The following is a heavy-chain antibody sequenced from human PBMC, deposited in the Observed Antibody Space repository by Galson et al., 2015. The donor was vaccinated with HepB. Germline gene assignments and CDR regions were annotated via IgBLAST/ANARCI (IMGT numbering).Heavy chain of an antibody. D-gene: IGHD1-14*01. CDR2: IRRKAFGGTP. Sequence: SLRLSCATSGFNFDEYALTWFRQTPERRLEWVGFIRRKAFGGTPKYAASVRGRFVISRDDSKGIAYLQMSSLKPEDTGIYYCTRDGGTSRPDFDFWGPGTLVTVS. J-gene: IGHJ4*02. CDR1: GFNFDEYA. CDR3: TRDGGTSRPDFDF. V-gene: IGHV3-49*03.